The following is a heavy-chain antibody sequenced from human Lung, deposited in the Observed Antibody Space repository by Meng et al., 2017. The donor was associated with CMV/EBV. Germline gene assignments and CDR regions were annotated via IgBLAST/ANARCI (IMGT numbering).Heavy chain of an antibody. CDR1: GGSISSYSYY. D-gene: IGHD3-3*01. Sequence: SXTLSLXCTVSGGSISSYSYYWGWIRQPPGRGLEWIGSIYYSGSTYYNPSLKSRVTISVDMSKNQFSLKLSSVTAADTAVYYCARDLRVGVVATWLDPWGHGXLVTVSS. J-gene: IGHJ5*02. V-gene: IGHV4-39*07. CDR2: IYYSGST. CDR3: ARDLRVGVVATWLDP.